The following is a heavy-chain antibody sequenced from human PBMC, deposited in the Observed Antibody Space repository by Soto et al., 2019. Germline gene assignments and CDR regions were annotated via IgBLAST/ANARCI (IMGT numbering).Heavy chain of an antibody. V-gene: IGHV1-69*01. D-gene: IGHD6-13*01. CDR3: ARDAGYSRSSDWCAT. CDR1: VGGLSSYA. J-gene: IGHJ1*01. Sequence: AVEVSCAASVGGLSSYASCCVRQDPGQGLEWMGGIIPIFGTANYAQKFQGRVTITADESTSTAYMELSSLRSEDTSVYYCARDAGYSRSSDWCATWGQGSRV. CDR2: IIPIFGTA.